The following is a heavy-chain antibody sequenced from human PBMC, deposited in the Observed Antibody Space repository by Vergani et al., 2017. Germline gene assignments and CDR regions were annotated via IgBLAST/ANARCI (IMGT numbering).Heavy chain of an antibody. CDR2: ISSSSSYI. J-gene: IGHJ4*02. CDR1: GFTFSSYS. Sequence: EVQLVESGGGLVKPGGSLRLSCAASGFTFSSYSMNWVRQAPGKGLEWVSSISSSSSYIYYADSVKGRFTISRDNAKNSLYLQMNSLRAEDTAVYYCATGERQRRITMVRGVTDYFDYWGQGTLVTVSS. V-gene: IGHV3-21*01. D-gene: IGHD3-10*01. CDR3: ATGERQRRITMVRGVTDYFDY.